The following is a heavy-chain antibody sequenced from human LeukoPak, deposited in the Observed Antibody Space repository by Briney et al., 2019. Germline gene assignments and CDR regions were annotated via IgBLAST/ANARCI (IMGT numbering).Heavy chain of an antibody. CDR3: ARAPGGGTAVADY. D-gene: IGHD1-26*01. V-gene: IGHV4-30-4*01. CDR2: IYYSGST. J-gene: IGHJ4*02. Sequence: SETLSLTCTVSGGSISSGDYYWSWIRQPPGKGLEWIGYIYYSGSTYYNPSLKSRVTISVDTSKNQFSLKLGSVTAADTAVYYCARAPGGGTAVADYWGQGTLVTVSS. CDR1: GGSISSGDYY.